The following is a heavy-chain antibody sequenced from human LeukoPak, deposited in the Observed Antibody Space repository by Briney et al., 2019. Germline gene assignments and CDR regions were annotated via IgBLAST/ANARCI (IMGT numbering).Heavy chain of an antibody. CDR3: AKTSDGDWSPPNDY. Sequence: GGSLRLSCAASGFTFSNSAMSWVRQAPGKGLEWVSAISGSGRSTFYADSVKGRFAISRDNSKNTVYLQMISLRAEDTALYYCAKTSDGDWSPPNDYWGQGTLVTVSS. J-gene: IGHJ4*02. D-gene: IGHD3-9*01. CDR2: ISGSGRST. CDR1: GFTFSNSA. V-gene: IGHV3-23*01.